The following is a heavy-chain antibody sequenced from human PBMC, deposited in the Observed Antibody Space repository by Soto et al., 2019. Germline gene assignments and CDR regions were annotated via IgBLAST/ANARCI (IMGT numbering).Heavy chain of an antibody. J-gene: IGHJ6*02. D-gene: IGHD3-10*01. CDR2: MNSDGSST. Sequence: GGSLRLSCAASGFTYSSYWMHWVRQAPGKGLVWVSRMNSDGSSTSYADSVKGRFTISRDNAKNRLNLQMNSLIAEDPAVDYCARDRYYGSGIYGMDVWGQGTTVTVSS. CDR3: ARDRYYGSGIYGMDV. V-gene: IGHV3-74*01. CDR1: GFTYSSYW.